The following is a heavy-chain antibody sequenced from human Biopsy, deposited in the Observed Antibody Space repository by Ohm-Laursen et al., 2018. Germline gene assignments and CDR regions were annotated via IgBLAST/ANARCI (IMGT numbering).Heavy chain of an antibody. J-gene: IGHJ3*02. D-gene: IGHD3-22*01. CDR1: GGSLSSYY. Sequence: GTLSLTCSVSGGSLSSYYWSWIRQPAGKGLEWIGRIYSSGSTNYNPSLKSRVTLSMDTSKRQFSLKLSFVTAADTAVYYCARWTPEYDSSRYYLDAFDIWGQGTKVTVSS. V-gene: IGHV4-4*07. CDR2: IYSSGST. CDR3: ARWTPEYDSSRYYLDAFDI.